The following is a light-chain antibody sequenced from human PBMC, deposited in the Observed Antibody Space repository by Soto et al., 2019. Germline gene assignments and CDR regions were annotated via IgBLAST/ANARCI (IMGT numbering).Light chain of an antibody. CDR2: EAT. Sequence: QSALTQPASVSGSPGQSITISCTGSSSDLGRYSLVSWYQQHPGKVPKLMIFEATKRPSGVSTRFSGSKSGNTASLTISELQAEDEADYYCCSHAGSSRNPPVLFGGGTKLTVL. CDR1: SSDLGRYSL. J-gene: IGLJ2*01. CDR3: CSHAGSSRNPPVL. V-gene: IGLV2-23*01.